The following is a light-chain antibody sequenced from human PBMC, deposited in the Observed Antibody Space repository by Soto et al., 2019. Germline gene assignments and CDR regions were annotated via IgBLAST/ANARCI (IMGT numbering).Light chain of an antibody. CDR1: QDISTY. CDR2: AAS. CDR3: QHLNTHPFFLT. Sequence: DIQLTQSPSVLSASVGDRVTITCRASQDISTYLAWYQQRPGAAPKLLLYAASALQTGVPSRFSGRGSGTEFSLTVDRLQPEDFATYYCQHLNTHPFFLTFAPGTKLD. J-gene: IGKJ3*01. V-gene: IGKV1-9*01.